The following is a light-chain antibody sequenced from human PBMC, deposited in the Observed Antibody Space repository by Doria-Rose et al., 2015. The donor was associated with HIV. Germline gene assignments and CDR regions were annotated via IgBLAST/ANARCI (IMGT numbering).Light chain of an antibody. Sequence: TQSPESLGMSVGERATLKCKCNESLLYTSKNYLAWYQQKPGQPPTLLIYWASTRQSGVPARFSCSCSGTDFTLTNSSLEAEDVAVHYCQQYYDAPSFGPGTTVDIK. V-gene: IGKV4-1*01. CDR1: ESLLYTSKNY. CDR3: QQYYDAPS. J-gene: IGKJ3*01. CDR2: WAS.